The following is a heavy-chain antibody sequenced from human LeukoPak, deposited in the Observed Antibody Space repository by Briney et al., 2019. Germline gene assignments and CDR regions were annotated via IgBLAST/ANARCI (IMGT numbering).Heavy chain of an antibody. CDR3: ARHPITMLRGAPFDY. Sequence: ASVKVSCKASGYTFTGYYMHWVRQAPGQGLEWMGIINPSGGSTSYAQKFQGRVTMTRDMSTSTVYMELSSLRSEDTAVYYCARHPITMLRGAPFDYWGQGTLVTVSS. D-gene: IGHD3-10*01. CDR2: INPSGGST. V-gene: IGHV1-46*01. J-gene: IGHJ4*02. CDR1: GYTFTGYY.